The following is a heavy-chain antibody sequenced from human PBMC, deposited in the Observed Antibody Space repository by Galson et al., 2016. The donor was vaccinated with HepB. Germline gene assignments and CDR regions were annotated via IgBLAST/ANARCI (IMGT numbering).Heavy chain of an antibody. CDR2: IIPVLGTA. D-gene: IGHD6-19*01. Sequence: SVKVSCKAPGGTFSSYGVNWVRQAPGQGLEWMGGIIPVLGTANYAQRFQGRVTITADKSTSTAFMELSSLRSEDTAVYYCARAGGVAGIHDAFDIWGQGTTVTVSS. CDR3: ARAGGVAGIHDAFDI. J-gene: IGHJ3*02. CDR1: GGTFSSYG. V-gene: IGHV1-69*06.